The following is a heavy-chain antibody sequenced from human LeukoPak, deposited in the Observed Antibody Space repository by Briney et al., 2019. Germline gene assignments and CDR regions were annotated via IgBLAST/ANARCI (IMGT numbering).Heavy chain of an antibody. CDR3: ARGSAAGHIRDFDY. Sequence: ASVKVSCKASGYTFTSYGISWVRQAPGQGPEWMGWISAYNGNTNYAQKFQGRVTMTTDASTSTAYMELRSLRSDDTAVYYCARGSAAGHIRDFDYWGQGTLVTVSS. V-gene: IGHV1-18*01. CDR2: ISAYNGNT. D-gene: IGHD6-13*01. CDR1: GYTFTSYG. J-gene: IGHJ4*02.